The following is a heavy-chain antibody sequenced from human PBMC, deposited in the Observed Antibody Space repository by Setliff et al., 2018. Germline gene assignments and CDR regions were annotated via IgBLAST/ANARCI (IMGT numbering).Heavy chain of an antibody. CDR2: IYHDGNT. D-gene: IGHD1-1*01. Sequence: SETLSLTCAVSGVSVNSLTWWSWVRQSPGKGLEWIGHIYHDGNTKSYPSVHYNPSLKSRVTISIDKSKNQFSLKLTSVTAADTAVYYCAKGGVRYHSASWGQGTLVTVSS. V-gene: IGHV4-4*02. CDR3: AKGGVRYHSAS. CDR1: GVSVNSLTW. J-gene: IGHJ4*02.